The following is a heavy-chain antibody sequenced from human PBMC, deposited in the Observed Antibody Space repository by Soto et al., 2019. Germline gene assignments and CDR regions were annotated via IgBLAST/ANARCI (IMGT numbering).Heavy chain of an antibody. Sequence: PGGSLRLSCAAPGFTLSDYPMNWVRQAPGKGLEWVALISYGGSKKYYADSVRGRFTISRDNSKNTLYLQMSSLTTEDTSVYYCARESPVLSWYFDLWGRGTLVTVSS. V-gene: IGHV3-30-3*01. J-gene: IGHJ2*01. CDR2: ISYGGSKK. CDR1: GFTLSDYP. CDR3: ARESPVLSWYFDL.